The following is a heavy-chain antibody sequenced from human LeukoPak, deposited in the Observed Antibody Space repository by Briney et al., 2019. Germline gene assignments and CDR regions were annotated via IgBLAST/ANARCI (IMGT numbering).Heavy chain of an antibody. CDR2: ISSKANSYAT. CDR3: TRPGTYYDILTGYYLDRDYYYMDV. D-gene: IGHD3-9*01. CDR1: GFTFSGSA. Sequence: GGSLRLSCAASGFTFSGSAMHWVRQVSGKGLEWVGRISSKANSYATAYAASVKGRFTISRDDSRNTAYLQMNSLKTEDTAVYYCTRPGTYYDILTGYYLDRDYYYMDVWGKGTTVTVSS. J-gene: IGHJ6*03. V-gene: IGHV3-73*01.